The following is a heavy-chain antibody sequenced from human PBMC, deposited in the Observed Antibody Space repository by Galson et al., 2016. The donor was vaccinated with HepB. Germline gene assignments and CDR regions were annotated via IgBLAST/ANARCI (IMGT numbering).Heavy chain of an antibody. D-gene: IGHD1-26*01. CDR1: GFTFSDWD. J-gene: IGHJ6*03. CDR2: ISKTGDTT. V-gene: IGHV3-30-3*01. CDR3: ARDFKLGAPDYMDV. Sequence: LRLSCAGSGFTFSDWDFHWVRQAPGKGLDGVAVISKTGDTTFYGDPVKGRFTISRDNSKNTVDLQIDSLRSEDAAVYFCARDFKLGAPDYMDVWGKGTTLTVS.